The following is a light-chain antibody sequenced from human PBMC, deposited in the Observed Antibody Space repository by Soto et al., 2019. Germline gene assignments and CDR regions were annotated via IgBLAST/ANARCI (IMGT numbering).Light chain of an antibody. CDR3: QHYNSYSPT. CDR1: QSISSW. J-gene: IGKJ1*01. Sequence: DIQMTQSPSTLSASVGDRVTITCRASQSISSWLAWYQQKPGKAPQLLIYDASSLESGVPSRFSGSGSGTEFTLTISSLQPDDFATYYCQHYNSYSPTFGQGTKVEIK. V-gene: IGKV1-5*01. CDR2: DAS.